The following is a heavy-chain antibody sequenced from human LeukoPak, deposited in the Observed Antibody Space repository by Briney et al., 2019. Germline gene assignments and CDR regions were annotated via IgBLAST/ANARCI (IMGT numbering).Heavy chain of an antibody. J-gene: IGHJ6*02. CDR2: INHSGGT. CDR1: GGSLSGFY. D-gene: IGHD4-17*01. CDR3: ATTRPGPTYFYYGLGV. Sequence: SETLSLTCAVYGGSLSGFYWSWIRQPPGKELEWIGEINHSGGTNFNPSLKTRVTISVDTSESHFSLRLSSVTGADTAVCYCATTRPGPTYFYYGLGVWGQGTTVTVSS. V-gene: IGHV4-34*01.